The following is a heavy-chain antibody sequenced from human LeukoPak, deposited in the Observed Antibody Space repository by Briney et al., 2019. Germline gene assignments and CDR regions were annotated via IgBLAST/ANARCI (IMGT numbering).Heavy chain of an antibody. CDR3: ARASYSSGWYHTCEMDV. D-gene: IGHD6-19*01. CDR1: GGSFSGYY. V-gene: IGHV4-34*01. J-gene: IGHJ6*04. Sequence: SETLTLTCAVYGGSFSGYYWSWIRQPPGKGLEWIGEINHSGSTNYNPSLKSRVTISVDTSKNQFSLKLSSVTAADTAVYYCARASYSSGWYHTCEMDVWGKGTPGTVSS. CDR2: INHSGST.